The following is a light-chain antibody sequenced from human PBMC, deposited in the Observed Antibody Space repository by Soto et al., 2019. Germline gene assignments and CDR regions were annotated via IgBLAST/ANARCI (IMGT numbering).Light chain of an antibody. J-gene: IGKJ3*01. V-gene: IGKV1-5*03. CDR1: QRINSW. CDR2: KAS. CDR3: QEYNDDLT. Sequence: DIQMTQSPSTLSASVGDRVTITCRASQRINSWLAWYQQKPGKAPKLLIFKASSLETWVPSRFSDSGSGTEFTLTIISLQPDDFGTYFCQEYNDDLTFGPGTKVDIK.